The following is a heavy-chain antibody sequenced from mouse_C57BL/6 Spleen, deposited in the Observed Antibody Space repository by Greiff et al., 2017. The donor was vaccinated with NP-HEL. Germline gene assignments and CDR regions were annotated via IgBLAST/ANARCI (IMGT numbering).Heavy chain of an antibody. CDR2: ISSGSSTI. J-gene: IGHJ2*01. V-gene: IGHV5-17*01. CDR1: GFTFSDYG. Sequence: EVQGVESGGGLVKPGGSLKLSCAASGFTFSDYGMPWVRQAPEKGLEWVAYISSGSSTIYYADPVKGRFTISRDNAKNTLFLQMTSLRSEDTAMYYCARNDYDDQYYFDYWGQGTTLTVSS. CDR3: ARNDYDDQYYFDY. D-gene: IGHD2-4*01.